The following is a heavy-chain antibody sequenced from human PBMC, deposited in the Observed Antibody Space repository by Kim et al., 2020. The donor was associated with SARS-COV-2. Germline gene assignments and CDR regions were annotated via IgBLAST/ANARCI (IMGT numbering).Heavy chain of an antibody. V-gene: IGHV4-39*01. D-gene: IGHD1-26*01. CDR1: GDSVSSGDHY. Sequence: SETLSLTCSVSGDSVSSGDHYWAWIRQPPGKGLEWVGSISQSGSNYHNPLLQSRATISVDTSKSQVSLRLTYVTAADSALYFWARHHLYYGTLDLWGQGT. CDR3: ARHHLYYGTLDL. J-gene: IGHJ5*02. CDR2: ISQSGSN.